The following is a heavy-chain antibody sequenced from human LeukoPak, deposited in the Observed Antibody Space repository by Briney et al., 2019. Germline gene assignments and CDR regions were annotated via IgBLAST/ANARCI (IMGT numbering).Heavy chain of an antibody. V-gene: IGHV3-23*01. Sequence: GGSLRLSCAASGFTFSSYAMTWVRQAPGKGLEWVSGISGSDGSTYHADSVKGRFTISRDNSKNTLYLQMNSLRAEDTAIYYCAKAVWGGYYTGDYFDYWGQGTLVAVSS. CDR3: AKAVWGGYYTGDYFDY. D-gene: IGHD3-3*01. CDR2: ISGSDGST. CDR1: GFTFSSYA. J-gene: IGHJ4*02.